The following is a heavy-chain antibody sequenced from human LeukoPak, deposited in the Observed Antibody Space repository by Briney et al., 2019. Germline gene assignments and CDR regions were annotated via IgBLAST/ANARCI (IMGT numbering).Heavy chain of an antibody. D-gene: IGHD3-16*01. J-gene: IGHJ5*02. CDR3: ASDKYWGPYNWFDP. V-gene: IGHV3-30*02. CDR1: GFTFSSYG. CDR2: IRYDGSDK. Sequence: QPGGSLRLSCAASGFTFSSYGMHWVRQAPGKGLEWVSFIRYDGSDKYYADSVRGRFTISRDNSKNTLYLQMNSLRAEDTTLYYCASDKYWGPYNWFDPWGQGTLVTVSS.